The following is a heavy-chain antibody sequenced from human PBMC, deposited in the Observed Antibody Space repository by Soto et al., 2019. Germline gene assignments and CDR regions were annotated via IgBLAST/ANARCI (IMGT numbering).Heavy chain of an antibody. CDR2: IDPSDSYT. J-gene: IGHJ6*02. V-gene: IGHV5-10-1*01. CDR3: ARQPYGDRYYYYYYGMDV. D-gene: IGHD4-17*01. Sequence: ESLKISCKGSGYSFTSYWISWVRQMPGKGLEWMGRIDPSDSYTNYSPSFQGHVTISADKSISTAYLQWSSLKASDTAMYYCARQPYGDRYYYYYYGMDVWGQGTTVTVSS. CDR1: GYSFTSYW.